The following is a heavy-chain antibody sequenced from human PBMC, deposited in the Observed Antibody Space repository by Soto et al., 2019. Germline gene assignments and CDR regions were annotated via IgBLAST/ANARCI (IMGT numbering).Heavy chain of an antibody. CDR2: ISGSGGST. CDR3: AKAGLQGYCSGGSCYDAGAFDI. CDR1: GFTFSSYA. J-gene: IGHJ3*02. Sequence: QLGGFLRLSCAASGFTFSSYAMSWVRQAPGKGLEWVSAISGSGGSTYYADSVKGRFTISRDNSKNTLYLQMNSLRAEDTAVYYCAKAGLQGYCSGGSCYDAGAFDIWGQGTMVTVSS. V-gene: IGHV3-23*01. D-gene: IGHD2-15*01.